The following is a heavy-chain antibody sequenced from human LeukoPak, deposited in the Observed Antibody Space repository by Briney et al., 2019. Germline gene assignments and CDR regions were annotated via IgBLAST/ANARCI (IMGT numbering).Heavy chain of an antibody. J-gene: IGHJ4*02. Sequence: ASVKVSCKASGYTFTGYYMHWVRQAPGQGLERMGWINPNSGGTNYAQKFQGRVTMTRDTSISTAYMELSRLRSDDTAVYYCARGSQQLVTYYFDYWGQGTLVTVSS. CDR1: GYTFTGYY. V-gene: IGHV1-2*02. D-gene: IGHD6-13*01. CDR2: INPNSGGT. CDR3: ARGSQQLVTYYFDY.